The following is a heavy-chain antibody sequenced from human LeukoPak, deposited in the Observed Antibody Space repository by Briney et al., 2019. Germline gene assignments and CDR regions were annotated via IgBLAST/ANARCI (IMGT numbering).Heavy chain of an antibody. CDR3: ARDSIPTYYDFWSGYYGNWFDP. Sequence: GGSLRLSCVASGFTFSQHSMNWIRQAPGKGLEWVAVISANGGLTFYADSVRGRFTISRDNSKNTLYLQMNSLRAEDTAVYYCARDSIPTYYDFWSGYYGNWFDPWGQGTLVTVSS. D-gene: IGHD3-3*01. V-gene: IGHV3-30*04. CDR1: GFTFSQHS. CDR2: ISANGGLT. J-gene: IGHJ5*02.